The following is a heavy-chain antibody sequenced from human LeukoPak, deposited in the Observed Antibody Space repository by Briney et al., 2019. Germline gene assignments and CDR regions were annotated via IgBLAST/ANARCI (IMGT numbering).Heavy chain of an antibody. V-gene: IGHV3-23*01. CDR3: ARRSPEYNYDY. D-gene: IGHD6-6*01. CDR2: ISGSGRDT. Sequence: GGSLRLSCAASGFTFSSYAMSWVRQAPGKGLEWVSSISGSGRDTYYADSVKGRFTISRDNSKSTLYLQMNSLTAEDTALYYCARRSPEYNYDYWGQGTLVTVSS. CDR1: GFTFSSYA. J-gene: IGHJ4*02.